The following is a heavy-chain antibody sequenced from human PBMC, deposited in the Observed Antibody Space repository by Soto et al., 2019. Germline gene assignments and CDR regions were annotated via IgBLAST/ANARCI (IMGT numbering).Heavy chain of an antibody. Sequence: SETLPLTCTVSGGSISSHCWRWIRQPPGKGLEWIGYIYYSGSTNYNPSLKSRVTISVDTSKNQFSLKLSSVTAADTAVYYCAGKYSGYDYYFDYWGQGTLVTVSS. CDR1: GGSISSHC. D-gene: IGHD5-12*01. CDR3: AGKYSGYDYYFDY. CDR2: IYYSGST. V-gene: IGHV4-59*11. J-gene: IGHJ4*02.